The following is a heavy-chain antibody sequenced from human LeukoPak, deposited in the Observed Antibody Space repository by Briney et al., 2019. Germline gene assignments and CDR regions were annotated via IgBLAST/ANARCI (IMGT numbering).Heavy chain of an antibody. CDR2: ISSSSGTI. D-gene: IGHD3-16*01. Sequence: QPGGSLRLSCATSGFTFSSYSMNWVRQAPGKGLEWVSYISSSSGTIYYADSVKGRFTISRDNAKNSLYLQMNGLGAEDTAVYYCARELNGYGYYFFDYWGPGTLVTVSS. CDR1: GFTFSSYS. V-gene: IGHV3-48*04. J-gene: IGHJ4*02. CDR3: ARELNGYGYYFFDY.